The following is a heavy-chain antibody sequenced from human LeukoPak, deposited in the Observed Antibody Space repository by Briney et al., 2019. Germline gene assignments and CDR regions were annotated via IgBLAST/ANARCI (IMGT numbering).Heavy chain of an antibody. J-gene: IGHJ5*02. V-gene: IGHV3-30*02. CDR3: AKVSLEQLNWFDP. D-gene: IGHD6-13*01. CDR2: IRYDGSNK. Sequence: GGSLRLSCAASGFTFSSYGMHWVRQAPGKGLEGVAFIRYDGSNKYYADSVKGRFTISRDNSKNTLYLQMNSLRAEDTAVYYCAKVSLEQLNWFDPWGQGTLVTVSS. CDR1: GFTFSSYG.